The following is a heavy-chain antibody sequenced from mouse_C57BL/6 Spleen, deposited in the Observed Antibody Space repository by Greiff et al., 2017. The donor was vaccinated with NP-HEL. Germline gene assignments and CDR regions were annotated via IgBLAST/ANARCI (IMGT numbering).Heavy chain of an antibody. J-gene: IGHJ2*01. Sequence: VQLQQSGPELVKPGASVKISCKASGYSFTGYYMNWVKQSPEKSLEWIGEINPSTGGTTYNPKFKAKATLTVDKSSSTAYMQLKSLTSEDSAVYYCARRRYDGYFDYRGQGTTLTVSS. D-gene: IGHD2-3*01. CDR3: ARRRYDGYFDY. V-gene: IGHV1-42*01. CDR1: GYSFTGYY. CDR2: INPSTGGT.